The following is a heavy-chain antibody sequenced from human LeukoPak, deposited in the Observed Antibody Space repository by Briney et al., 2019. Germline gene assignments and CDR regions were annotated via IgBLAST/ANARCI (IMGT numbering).Heavy chain of an antibody. J-gene: IGHJ4*02. V-gene: IGHV4-59*01. Sequence: NASETLSLTCTVSGGSISSYYWSWIRQPPGKGLEWIGYIYYSGSTNYNPSLKSRVTISVDTSKNQFSLKLSSVTAADTAVYYCARASSWSGYYELGYWGQETLVTVSS. D-gene: IGHD3-3*01. CDR1: GGSISSYY. CDR2: IYYSGST. CDR3: ARASSWSGYYELGY.